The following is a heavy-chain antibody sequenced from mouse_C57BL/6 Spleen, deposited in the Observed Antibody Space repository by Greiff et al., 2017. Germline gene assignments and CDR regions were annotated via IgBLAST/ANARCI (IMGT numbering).Heavy chain of an antibody. V-gene: IGHV1-15*01. D-gene: IGHD1-1*01. Sequence: VQLQQSGAELVRPGASVTLSCKASGYTFTDYEMHWVKQTPVHGLEWIGAIDPETGGTAHNQKFKGKARLTADKSSSTAYMELRSLTSEDSAVYYCTRWDYYGSLDYWGQGTTLTVSS. CDR1: GYTFTDYE. CDR2: IDPETGGT. J-gene: IGHJ2*01. CDR3: TRWDYYGSLDY.